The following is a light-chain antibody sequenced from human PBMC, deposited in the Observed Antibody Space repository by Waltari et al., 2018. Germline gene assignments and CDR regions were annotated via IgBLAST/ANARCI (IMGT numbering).Light chain of an antibody. CDR2: HTS. CDR1: QSVGKY. V-gene: IGKV3-20*01. J-gene: IGKJ1*01. CDR3: QMYVNLPAT. Sequence: ELVLTQSPGTLSLSPGERATLSCRASQSVGKYLSCYQQKPCQAPRLLISHTSTRATGIPDRFSGSGSGTDFSLTISRLEPEDFAVYHCQMYVNLPATFGQGTKVEI.